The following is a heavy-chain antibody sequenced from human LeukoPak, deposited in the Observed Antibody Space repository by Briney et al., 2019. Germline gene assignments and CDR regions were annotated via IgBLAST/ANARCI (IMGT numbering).Heavy chain of an antibody. Sequence: GGSLRLSCAASGFTFSSYEMNWVRQAPGEGLKWVSYISSSDSTIYYADSVKGRFTISRDNAKNSLYLQMNTLRAEDTAVYYCARRYSSRWALDYSGQGTLVTVSS. V-gene: IGHV3-48*03. CDR2: ISSSDSTI. CDR3: ARRYSSRWALDY. J-gene: IGHJ4*02. D-gene: IGHD6-13*01. CDR1: GFTFSSYE.